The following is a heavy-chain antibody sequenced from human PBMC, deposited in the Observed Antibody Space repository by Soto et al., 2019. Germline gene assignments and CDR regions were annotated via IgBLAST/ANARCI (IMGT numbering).Heavy chain of an antibody. D-gene: IGHD3-10*01. V-gene: IGHV4-31*03. J-gene: IGHJ4*02. CDR2: IYYSGNS. Sequence: PSETLSLTCSVSGASITSDGYYWSWIRQFPGKGLEWIGHIYYSGNSHYNLSLGSRLLISVDTSKNQFSLKLSSVTAADTAVYYCARTVGSGSPDFDDWGQGILVTVSS. CDR1: GASITSDGYY. CDR3: ARTVGSGSPDFDD.